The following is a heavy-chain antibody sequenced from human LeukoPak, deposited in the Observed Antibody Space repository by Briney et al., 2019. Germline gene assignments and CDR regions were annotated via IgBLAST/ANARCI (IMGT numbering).Heavy chain of an antibody. J-gene: IGHJ4*02. V-gene: IGHV4-59*01. CDR2: IYYSGST. D-gene: IGHD1-1*01. CDR3: ARGDNWNDPFDY. Sequence: SETLSLTCTVSGGSISDYYWSWIRQPPGKGLEWIGYIYYSGSTNYNSSLKSRVTILVDTSKNQFSLRLSSVTAADTAVYYCARGDNWNDPFDYWGQGTLVTVSS. CDR1: GGSISDYY.